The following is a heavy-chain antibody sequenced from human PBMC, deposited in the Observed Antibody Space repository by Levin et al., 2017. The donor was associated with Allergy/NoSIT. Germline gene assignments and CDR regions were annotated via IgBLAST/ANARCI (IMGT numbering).Heavy chain of an antibody. D-gene: IGHD1-7*01. CDR1: GFSLSTSGVG. V-gene: IGHV2-5*02. J-gene: IGHJ4*02. CDR3: AHSHPLPLGWNYPSYYFDY. CDR2: IYWDDDK. Sequence: SGPTLVKPPQTLTLTCTFSGFSLSTSGVGVGWIRQPPGKALEWLALIYWDDDKRYSPSLKSRLTITKDTSKNQVVLTMTNMDPVDTATYYCAHSHPLPLGWNYPSYYFDYWGQGTLVTVSS.